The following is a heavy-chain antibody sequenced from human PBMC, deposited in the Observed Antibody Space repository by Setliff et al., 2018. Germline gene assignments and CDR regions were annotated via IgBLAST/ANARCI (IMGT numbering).Heavy chain of an antibody. V-gene: IGHV1-8*01. CDR1: GYTFTSYD. CDR2: MNPNSGNT. J-gene: IGHJ4*02. CDR3: ARRFSSGNYNNLGY. D-gene: IGHD3-10*01. Sequence: ASVKVSCKASGYTFTSYDINWVRQAPGQGLEWMGWMNPNSGNTGFAKNFQGRVTMTRNTSISTAYMELSALRSDDTAVYYCARRFSSGNYNNLGYWGQGALVTVSS.